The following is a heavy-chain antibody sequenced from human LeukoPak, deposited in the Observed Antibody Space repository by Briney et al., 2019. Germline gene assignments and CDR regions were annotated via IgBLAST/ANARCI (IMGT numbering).Heavy chain of an antibody. CDR3: AKANDYGDLFDY. V-gene: IGHV3-30*18. CDR1: GFTFSSYG. J-gene: IGHJ4*02. CDR2: ISYDGSNK. Sequence: GGSLRLSCAASGFTFSSYGMHWVRQAPGKGLEWGAVISYDGSNKYCADSVRGRFTLSRDNSKNTLYLQMNSLRAEDTAVYFCAKANDYGDLFDYWGQGTLVTVSS. D-gene: IGHD4-17*01.